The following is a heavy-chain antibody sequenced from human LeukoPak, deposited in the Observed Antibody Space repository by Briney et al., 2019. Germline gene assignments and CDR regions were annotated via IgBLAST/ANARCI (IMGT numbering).Heavy chain of an antibody. CDR1: GGSISRYY. Sequence: SETLSLTCTVSGGSISRYYWSWIRQPAGKGLEWIGRIYTSGSTNYNPSLKSRVTMSVDTSKNQFSLKLSSVTAADTAVYYCARDPGALTWFGELVESSYWFDPWGQGTLVNVSS. V-gene: IGHV4-4*07. J-gene: IGHJ5*02. CDR2: IYTSGST. CDR3: ARDPGALTWFGELVESSYWFDP. D-gene: IGHD3-10*01.